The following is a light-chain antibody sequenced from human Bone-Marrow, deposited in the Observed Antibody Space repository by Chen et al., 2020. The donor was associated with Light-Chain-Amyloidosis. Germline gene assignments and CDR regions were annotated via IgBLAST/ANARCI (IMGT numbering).Light chain of an antibody. CDR1: NIGSTS. CDR2: DDS. J-gene: IGLJ3*02. V-gene: IGLV3-21*02. CDR3: QVWDRSSDRPV. Sequence: SYLLTQPPSVSVAPGQPATIACGGNNIGSTSVHRYQQPPGQAPLLVVYDDSDRPSGIPERLSGSNAGNTATLTISRVEAGDEADYYCQVWDRSSDRPVFGGGTKLTVL.